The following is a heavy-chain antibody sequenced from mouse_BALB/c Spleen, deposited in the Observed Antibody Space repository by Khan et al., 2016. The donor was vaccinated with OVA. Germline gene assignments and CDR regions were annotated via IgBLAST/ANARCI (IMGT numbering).Heavy chain of an antibody. V-gene: IGHV1-9*01. CDR2: ILPGSGRN. Sequence: QVQLKHSGAELMKPGASVKISCKATGYTFSSYWIEWVKQRPGHGLEWIGEILPGSGRNNYNEKFKGKATFTADTSSNTAYMQLSSLTSEDSAVYYCARGNYYGSSSWFGYWGQGTLVTVSA. J-gene: IGHJ3*01. CDR3: ARGNYYGSSSWFGY. CDR1: GYTFSSYW. D-gene: IGHD1-1*01.